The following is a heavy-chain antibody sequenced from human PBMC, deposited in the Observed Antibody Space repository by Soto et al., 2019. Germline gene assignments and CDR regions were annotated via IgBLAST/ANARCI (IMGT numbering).Heavy chain of an antibody. CDR3: AKGRYSSSWYSPGGREHYYYMDV. J-gene: IGHJ6*03. CDR2: ISGSGGST. V-gene: IGHV3-23*01. D-gene: IGHD6-13*01. Sequence: GGSLRLSCAASGFTFSSYAMSWVRQAPGKGLEWVSAISGSGGSTYYADSVKGRFTISGDNSKNTLYLQMNSLRAEDTAVYYCAKGRYSSSWYSPGGREHYYYMDVWGKGTTVTVSS. CDR1: GFTFSSYA.